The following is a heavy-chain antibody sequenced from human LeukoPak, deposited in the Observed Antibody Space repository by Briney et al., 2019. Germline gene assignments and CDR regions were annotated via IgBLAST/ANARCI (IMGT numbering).Heavy chain of an antibody. D-gene: IGHD3-3*01. CDR1: GGTFSSYA. Sequence: SVKVSCKASGGTFSSYAISWVRQAPGQGLEWMGGIIPIFGTANYAQKFQDRVTITADISTNTVYMELSSLRSEDTAVYFCAGIPVFGVVLHQEPVWGKGTTVTVSS. J-gene: IGHJ6*04. CDR3: AGIPVFGVVLHQEPV. V-gene: IGHV1-69*06. CDR2: IIPIFGTA.